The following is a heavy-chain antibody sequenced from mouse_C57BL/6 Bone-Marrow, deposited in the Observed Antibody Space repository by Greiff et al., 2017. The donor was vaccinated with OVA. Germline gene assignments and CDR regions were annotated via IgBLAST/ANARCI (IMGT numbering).Heavy chain of an antibody. CDR3: ARHTTTYYFDY. CDR2: ISGGGGNT. CDR1: GFTFSSYT. J-gene: IGHJ2*01. V-gene: IGHV5-9*01. D-gene: IGHD6-1*01. Sequence: EVNLVESGGGLVKPGGSLKLSCAASGFTFSSYTMSWVRQTPEKRLEWVATISGGGGNTYYPDSVKGRFTISRDNAKNTLYLQMSSLRSEDTALYYCARHTTTYYFDYWGQGTTLTVSS.